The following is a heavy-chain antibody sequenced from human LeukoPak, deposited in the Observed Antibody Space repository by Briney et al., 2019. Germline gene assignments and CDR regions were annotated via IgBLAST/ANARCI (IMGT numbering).Heavy chain of an antibody. CDR3: ARPRSYYYDSSGLFDY. CDR1: GFTFSSYE. V-gene: IGHV3-48*03. CDR2: ISSSGSTI. Sequence: GGSLRLSCAASGFTFSSYEMNWVRQAPGKGLEWVSYISSSGSTIYYADSVKGRFTISRDNAKNSLYLQMNSLRAEDTAVYYCARPRSYYYDSSGLFDYWGQGTLVTVSS. J-gene: IGHJ4*02. D-gene: IGHD3-22*01.